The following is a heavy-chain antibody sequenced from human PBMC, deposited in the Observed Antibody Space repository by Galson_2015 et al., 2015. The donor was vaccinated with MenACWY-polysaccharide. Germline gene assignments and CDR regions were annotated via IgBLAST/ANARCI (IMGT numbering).Heavy chain of an antibody. D-gene: IGHD6-6*01. CDR1: GFTFSSYA. V-gene: IGHV3-23*01. CDR3: AKDGVRYSDSSATFNWFDP. CDR2: ISGSGGST. Sequence: SLRLSCAASGFTFSSYAMNWVRQAPGKGLQWVSSISGSGGSTYYAESVKGRFTISRDNSRNTLYLQMNSLRAEDTAIYYCAKDGVRYSDSSATFNWFDPWGQGTLVTVSS. J-gene: IGHJ5*02.